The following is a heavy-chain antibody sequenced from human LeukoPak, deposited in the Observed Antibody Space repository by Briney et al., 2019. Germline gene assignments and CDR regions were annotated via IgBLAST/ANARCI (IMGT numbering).Heavy chain of an antibody. CDR3: ARERESSGYFDS. CDR2: ISGSGRKT. D-gene: IGHD3-3*01. V-gene: IGHV3-23*01. J-gene: IGHJ5*01. Sequence: PGGSLRLFCVDSGFTFGDYAMSWVRPAPGKGLEWVAAISGSGRKTYYKESVKGRFTISRDNPKRMLFLQMDSLRADDTAVYYCARERESSGYFDSWGQGILVTVS. CDR1: GFTFGDYA.